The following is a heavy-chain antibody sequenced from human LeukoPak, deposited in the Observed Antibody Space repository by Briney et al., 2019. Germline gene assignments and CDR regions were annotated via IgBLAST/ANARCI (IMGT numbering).Heavy chain of an antibody. CDR2: MNPNSGNT. D-gene: IGHD2-2*01. CDR1: GYTFTSYD. V-gene: IGHV1-8*03. CDR3: ARYCSSTSCPEFDI. Sequence: ASVKVSXKASGYTFTSYDINWVRQATGQGLEWMGWMNPNSGNTGYAQKFQGRVTITRNTSISTAYMELSSLRSEDTAVYYCARYCSSTSCPEFDIWGQGTMVTVSS. J-gene: IGHJ3*02.